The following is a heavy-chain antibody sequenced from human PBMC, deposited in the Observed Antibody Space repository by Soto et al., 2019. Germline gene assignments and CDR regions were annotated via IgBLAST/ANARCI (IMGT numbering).Heavy chain of an antibody. CDR2: INHSGST. D-gene: IGHD1-26*01. V-gene: IGHV4-34*01. J-gene: IGHJ5*01. CDR1: GGSFSGYY. CDR3: ARGPIVGARGGFGFDS. Sequence: QVQLQQRGAGLLKPSETLSLTCAVYGGSFSGYYWSWIRQPPGKGLEWIGEINHSGSTNYNPSLKRPVTISVDTSKHQFSLKLSSGTAADTAVYYCARGPIVGARGGFGFDSWGQGTLVTVSS.